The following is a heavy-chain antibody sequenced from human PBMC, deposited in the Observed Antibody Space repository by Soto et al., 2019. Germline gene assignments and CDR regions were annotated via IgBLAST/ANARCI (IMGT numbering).Heavy chain of an antibody. Sequence: HGESLKISCKGSGYSFTSYWIGWVRQMPGKGLEWMGIIYPGDSDTRYSPSFQGQVTISADKSISTAYLQWSSLKASDTAMYYCARREIAAAGTVGWFDPWGQGTLVTVSS. CDR1: GYSFTSYW. V-gene: IGHV5-51*01. CDR2: IYPGDSDT. D-gene: IGHD6-13*01. CDR3: ARREIAAAGTVGWFDP. J-gene: IGHJ5*02.